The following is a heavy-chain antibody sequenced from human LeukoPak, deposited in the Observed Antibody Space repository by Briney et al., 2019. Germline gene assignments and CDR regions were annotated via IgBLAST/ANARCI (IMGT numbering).Heavy chain of an antibody. D-gene: IGHD4-11*01. CDR3: TTEAMTTVDY. J-gene: IGHJ4*02. Sequence: GGSLRLSCAASGFTFSSYAMHWVRQAPGKGLEWVAVISYDGSNKYYADSVKGRFTISRDNSKNTLYLQMNSLKTEDTAVYYCTTEAMTTVDYWGQGTLVTVSS. CDR2: ISYDGSNK. V-gene: IGHV3-30-3*01. CDR1: GFTFSSYA.